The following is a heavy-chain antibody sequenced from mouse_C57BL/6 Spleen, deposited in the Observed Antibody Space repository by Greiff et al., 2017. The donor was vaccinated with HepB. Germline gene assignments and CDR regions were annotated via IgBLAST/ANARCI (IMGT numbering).Heavy chain of an antibody. V-gene: IGHV1-55*01. CDR3: ARFRGSSGYQYYAMDY. D-gene: IGHD3-2*02. CDR2: IYPGSGST. Sequence: VQLQQSGAELVKPGASVKMSCKASGYTFTSYWITWVKQRPGQGLEWIGDIYPGSGSTNYNEKFKSKATLTVDTSSSTAYMQLSSLTSEDSAVYYCARFRGSSGYQYYAMDYWGQGTSVTVSS. CDR1: GYTFTSYW. J-gene: IGHJ4*01.